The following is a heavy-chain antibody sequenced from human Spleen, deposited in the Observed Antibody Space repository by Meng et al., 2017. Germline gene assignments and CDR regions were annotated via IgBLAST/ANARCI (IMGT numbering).Heavy chain of an antibody. D-gene: IGHD6-13*01. J-gene: IGHJ4*02. CDR2: IDPKSGDT. Sequence: QGQVVRVGVEVRWPGASGEFSCKPSGDNFPDYWLHWVRRAPGQGLEWMGRIDPKSGDTHYAQRFQGRVTMTGDTSISTAYMELSGLRSDDTAMYYCARDEDISAAGKLFGDYWGQGTLVTVSS. CDR1: GDNFPDYW. CDR3: ARDEDISAAGKLFGDY. V-gene: IGHV1-2*06.